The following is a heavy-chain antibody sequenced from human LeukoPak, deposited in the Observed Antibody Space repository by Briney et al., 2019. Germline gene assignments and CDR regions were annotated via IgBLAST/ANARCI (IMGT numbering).Heavy chain of an antibody. CDR2: VSAYNGNT. CDR1: GYTFTNYG. D-gene: IGHD6-19*01. J-gene: IGHJ4*02. CDR3: ARDTNTNGYTSGWYSGVDY. Sequence: ASVTVSCQASGYTFTNYGITWVRQAPGQGLEWMGWVSAYNGNTKYAQKIQGRVTMTTDTSTRTAYMELRSLRSDDTAVYYCARDTNTNGYTSGWYSGVDYWGQGTLVTVSS. V-gene: IGHV1-18*01.